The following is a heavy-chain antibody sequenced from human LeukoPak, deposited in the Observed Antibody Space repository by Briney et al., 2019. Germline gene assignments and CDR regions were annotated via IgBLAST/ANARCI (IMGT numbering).Heavy chain of an antibody. CDR3: ASFSGSYGY. Sequence: SETLSLTCTVSGYSISSTYYWGWIRQPPGKGLEWVGSVFHSGNTYYNPSLKSRLTISADTSKNQFSLTLTSVTAADTAVYYCASFSGSYGYWGQGTLVTVSS. V-gene: IGHV4-38-2*02. CDR2: VFHSGNT. J-gene: IGHJ4*02. D-gene: IGHD1-26*01. CDR1: GYSISSTYY.